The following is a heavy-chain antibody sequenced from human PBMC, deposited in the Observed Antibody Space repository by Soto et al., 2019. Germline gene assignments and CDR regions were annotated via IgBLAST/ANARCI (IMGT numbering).Heavy chain of an antibody. Sequence: ASAKVSCKASGYTFTSYGISWVRQAPGQGLEWMGWISAYNGNTNYAQKLQGRVTMTTDTSTSTAYMELRSLRSDDTAVYYCARVDCSSTSCYRAGDYWGQGTLVTVSS. CDR3: ARVDCSSTSCYRAGDY. V-gene: IGHV1-18*01. CDR1: GYTFTSYG. D-gene: IGHD2-2*02. CDR2: ISAYNGNT. J-gene: IGHJ4*02.